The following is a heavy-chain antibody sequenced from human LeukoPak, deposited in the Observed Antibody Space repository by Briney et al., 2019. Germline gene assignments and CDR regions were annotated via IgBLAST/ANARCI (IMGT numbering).Heavy chain of an antibody. CDR3: ARGQGIYDSRAYYYAY. Sequence: PGGSLRLSCTASGFTFSSCAMHWVRQAPGKGLEWVAVISYDGGNTYYADSVKGRFTISRDNSKNTVFLQMNSLRAEDTAVYYCARGQGIYDSRAYYYAYWGQGTLVTVSS. J-gene: IGHJ4*02. CDR1: GFTFSSCA. V-gene: IGHV3-30-3*01. CDR2: ISYDGGNT. D-gene: IGHD3-22*01.